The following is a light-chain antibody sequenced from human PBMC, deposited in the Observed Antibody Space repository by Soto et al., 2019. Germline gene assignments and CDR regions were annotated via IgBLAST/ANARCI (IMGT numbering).Light chain of an antibody. CDR2: GNS. J-gene: IGLJ1*01. CDR1: NSNIGAGYD. CDR3: QSYGDSLSGYV. V-gene: IGLV1-40*01. Sequence: QSALTQPPSVSGAPGQRVTISCTGSNSNIGAGYDVHWYQQLPGTAPKLLIYGNSNRPSGVPDRFSGSKSGTSASLTITGLQAEDEADYYCQSYGDSLSGYVFGTGTKVNVL.